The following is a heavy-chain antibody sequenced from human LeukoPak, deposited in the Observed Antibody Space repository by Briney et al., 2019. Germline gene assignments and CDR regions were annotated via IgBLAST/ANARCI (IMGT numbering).Heavy chain of an antibody. CDR2: IYHSGST. J-gene: IGHJ5*02. CDR1: GYSISSGYY. D-gene: IGHD3-22*01. V-gene: IGHV4-38-2*02. Sequence: PSETLSLTCTVSGYSISSGYYWGWIRQPPGKGLEWIGSIYHSGSTYYNPSLKNRVTISVDTSENQFSLKLSSVTAADTAVYYCARGSLGITMIVVVIDWFDPWGQGTLVTVSS. CDR3: ARGSLGITMIVVVIDWFDP.